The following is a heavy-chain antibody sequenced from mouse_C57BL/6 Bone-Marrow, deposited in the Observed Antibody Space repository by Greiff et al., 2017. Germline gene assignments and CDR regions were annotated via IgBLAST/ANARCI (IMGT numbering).Heavy chain of an antibody. D-gene: IGHD1-1*01. V-gene: IGHV1-64*01. CDR3: AILYYGSSWGVWYFDV. CDR2: IHPNSGTT. CDR1: GYTFTSYW. Sequence: VQLQQSGAELVKPGASVKLSCKASGYTFTSYWMHWVKQSPGQGLEWIGMIHPNSGTTNYTAKFTSQATLTVDTSSSTAYMQHSSLTSEGSAVYYCAILYYGSSWGVWYFDVWGTGTTVTVSS. J-gene: IGHJ1*03.